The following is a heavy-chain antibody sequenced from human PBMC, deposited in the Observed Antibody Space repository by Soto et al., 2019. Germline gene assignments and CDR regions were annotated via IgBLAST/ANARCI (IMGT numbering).Heavy chain of an antibody. Sequence: QITLKESGPTLVKPTQTLTLTCTFSGFSLSTSGVGVGWIRQPPGKALEWLALIYWDDDKRYSPSLKSRLTITKDPSKNQVVLTMTNMDPVDTATYYCAHRLDLWSGYKNWFDPWCQGTLITVSS. CDR1: GFSLSTSGVG. CDR2: IYWDDDK. J-gene: IGHJ5*02. V-gene: IGHV2-5*02. CDR3: AHRLDLWSGYKNWFDP. D-gene: IGHD3-3*01.